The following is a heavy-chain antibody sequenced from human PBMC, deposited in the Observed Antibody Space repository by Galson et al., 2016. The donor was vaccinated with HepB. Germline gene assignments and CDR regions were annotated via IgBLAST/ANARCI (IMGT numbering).Heavy chain of an antibody. Sequence: SLRLSCAASGFTFDDYAMHWVRQAPGKGLEWVSGISWSSGSIGDADSVKGRFTISRDNAKNSLYLQMNSLRAEDTALYYCAKATGNYQEHYYYYGMDVWGQGTPVTVSS. CDR2: ISWSSGSI. CDR3: AKATGNYQEHYYYYGMDV. V-gene: IGHV3-9*01. CDR1: GFTFDDYA. D-gene: IGHD4-11*01. J-gene: IGHJ6*02.